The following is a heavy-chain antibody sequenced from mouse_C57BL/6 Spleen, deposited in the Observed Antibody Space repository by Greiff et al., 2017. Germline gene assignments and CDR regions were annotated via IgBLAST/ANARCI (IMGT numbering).Heavy chain of an antibody. Sequence: VQLKESGGGLVKPGGSLKLSCAASGFTFSSYAMSWVRQTPEKRLEWVATISDGGSYTYYPDNVKGRFTISRDNAKNNLYLQMSHLKSEDTAMYYCAREYDYDGYYYAMDYWGQGTSVTVSS. D-gene: IGHD2-4*01. V-gene: IGHV5-4*01. CDR1: GFTFSSYA. J-gene: IGHJ4*01. CDR3: AREYDYDGYYYAMDY. CDR2: ISDGGSYT.